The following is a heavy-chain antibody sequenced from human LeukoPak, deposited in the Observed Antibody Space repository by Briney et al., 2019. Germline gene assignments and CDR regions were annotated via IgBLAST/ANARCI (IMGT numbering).Heavy chain of an antibody. D-gene: IGHD3-3*01. Sequence: PGGSLRLSCAASGFTFSSYGMHWVRQAPGKGLERVAFIRYDGSNKYYADSVKGRFTISRDNSKNTLYLQMNSLRAEDTAVYYCAKGGRDFWTLLDYWGQGTLVTVSS. CDR2: IRYDGSNK. J-gene: IGHJ4*02. CDR3: AKGGRDFWTLLDY. V-gene: IGHV3-30*02. CDR1: GFTFSSYG.